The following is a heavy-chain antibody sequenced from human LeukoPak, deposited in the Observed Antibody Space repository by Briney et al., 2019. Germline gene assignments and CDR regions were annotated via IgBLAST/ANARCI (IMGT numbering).Heavy chain of an antibody. Sequence: ASVRVSCKASGYTFTVYYMHWVRQAPGQGLEWMGWINPNSGGTNYAQKFQGRVTMTRDTSISTAYMELSRLRSDDTAVYYCARDLTGTTSGWFDPWGQGTLVTVSS. CDR2: INPNSGGT. J-gene: IGHJ5*02. CDR3: ARDLTGTTSGWFDP. CDR1: GYTFTVYY. D-gene: IGHD1-7*01. V-gene: IGHV1-2*02.